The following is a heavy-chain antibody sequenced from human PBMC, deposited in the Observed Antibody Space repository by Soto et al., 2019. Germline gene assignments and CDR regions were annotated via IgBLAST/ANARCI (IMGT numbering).Heavy chain of an antibody. CDR1: GVAIRSYF. D-gene: IGHD3-10*01. J-gene: IGHJ4*02. CDR3: AGSKNREVGCDY. CDR2: TYYTADT. V-gene: IGHV4-59*01. Sequence: SEPLSLTCTVSGVAIRSYFWSWIRQPPGKGLEWIGSTYYTADTKYNPSLESRATISADPSKKQFSLRLGPVTAADTALYYCAGSKNREVGCDYWGQVARVTVS.